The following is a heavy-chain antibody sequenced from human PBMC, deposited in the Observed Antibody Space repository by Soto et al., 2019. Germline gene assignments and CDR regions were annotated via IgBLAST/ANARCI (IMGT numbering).Heavy chain of an antibody. V-gene: IGHV1-18*04. CDR1: GYTFTSYG. CDR2: ISAYNGNT. Sequence: ASVKVSCKASGYTFTSYGISWVRQAPGQGLEWMGWISAYNGNTNYAQKLQGRVTMTTDTSTSTAYMELRSLRSDDTAVYYCERVEGVTMVRGPSIDPWGQGTLVTVSS. CDR3: ERVEGVTMVRGPSIDP. J-gene: IGHJ5*02. D-gene: IGHD3-10*01.